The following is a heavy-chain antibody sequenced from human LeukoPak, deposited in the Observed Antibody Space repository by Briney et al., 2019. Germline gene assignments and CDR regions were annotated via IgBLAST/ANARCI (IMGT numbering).Heavy chain of an antibody. CDR1: GFTFDDYA. J-gene: IGHJ5*02. Sequence: PGGSLRLSCAASGFTFDDYAMPWVRQAPGKGLEWVSGISWNGGSIGYADSVKGRFTISRDNAKNSLYLQMNSLRAEDTALYYCAKDSHQLWFGETAHNWFDPWGQGTLVTVSS. CDR2: ISWNGGSI. V-gene: IGHV3-9*01. CDR3: AKDSHQLWFGETAHNWFDP. D-gene: IGHD3-10*01.